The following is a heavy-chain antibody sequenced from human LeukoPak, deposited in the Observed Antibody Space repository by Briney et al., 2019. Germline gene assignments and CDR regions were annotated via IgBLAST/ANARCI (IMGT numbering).Heavy chain of an antibody. D-gene: IGHD3-22*01. CDR3: ARDLGYYDSSGYLPFAY. CDR2: IYYRGST. Sequence: PSETLSLTCTVSGGSISSYYWSWIRQPPGKGLEWIGYIYYRGSTNYNPSLKSRVTISVDTSKYQFSLKLSSVTAADTAVYYCARDLGYYDSSGYLPFAYWGQGTLVTVSS. J-gene: IGHJ4*02. CDR1: GGSISSYY. V-gene: IGHV4-59*01.